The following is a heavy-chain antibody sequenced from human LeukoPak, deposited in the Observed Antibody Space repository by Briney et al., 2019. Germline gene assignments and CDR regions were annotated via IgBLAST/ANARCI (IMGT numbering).Heavy chain of an antibody. J-gene: IGHJ2*01. CDR3: AKSIEYCGADCYGYFDL. CDR1: GYTFTGNY. Sequence: GSVKVSCKPSGYTFTGNYMHWVRQAPGQGLEWMGRINPNSGATNYAQKFQGRVTMTRDTSISTAYMELTTLRSDDTAVYYCAKSIEYCGADCYGYFDLWGRGTLVTVSS. V-gene: IGHV1-2*06. D-gene: IGHD2-21*02. CDR2: INPNSGAT.